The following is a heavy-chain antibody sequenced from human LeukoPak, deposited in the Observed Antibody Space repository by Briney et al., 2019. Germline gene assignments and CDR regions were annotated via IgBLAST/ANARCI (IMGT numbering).Heavy chain of an antibody. CDR1: GGSISSISYY. D-gene: IGHD1-26*01. CDR2: IYYSGST. Sequence: SETLSLTWAVSGGSISSISYYWGWIRQPPGRGLEGIGSIYYSGSTYYNPSLTSRVTIPVDTSKNQFSLKLTSVTAAHNAVYYCARDSAGGYDYWGPGTLVTVSS. CDR3: ARDSAGGYDY. J-gene: IGHJ4*02. V-gene: IGHV4-39*07.